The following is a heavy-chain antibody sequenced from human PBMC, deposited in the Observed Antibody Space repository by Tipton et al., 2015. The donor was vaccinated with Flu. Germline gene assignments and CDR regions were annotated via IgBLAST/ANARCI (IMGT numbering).Heavy chain of an antibody. V-gene: IGHV4-61*02. Sequence: TLSLTCTVSGGSISSGRYYWSWIRQPAGKGLEWIGCINTTGSTNYNPSLKSRLTISADTAKNQFFLRLTSVTAADSAVYYCARDYSSYWSYNWFDPWGQGTLVTVSS. CDR3: ARDYSSYWSYNWFDP. CDR1: GGSISSGRYY. J-gene: IGHJ5*02. CDR2: INTTGST. D-gene: IGHD6-19*01.